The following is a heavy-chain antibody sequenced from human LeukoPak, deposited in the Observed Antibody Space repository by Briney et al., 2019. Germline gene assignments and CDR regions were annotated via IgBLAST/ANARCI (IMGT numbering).Heavy chain of an antibody. V-gene: IGHV3-30*02. CDR1: GFTFNYHG. Sequence: GGSLRLSCVASGFTFNYHGMNWVRQAPGKGLEWVAFIRYDGSNKYYADSVKGRVTISRDNSKNTLYLQMNSLRADDTVLYYCAKNVDSFGSNAFDIWGHGTLVTVSS. CDR2: IRYDGSNK. CDR3: AKNVDSFGSNAFDI. J-gene: IGHJ3*02. D-gene: IGHD5-18*01.